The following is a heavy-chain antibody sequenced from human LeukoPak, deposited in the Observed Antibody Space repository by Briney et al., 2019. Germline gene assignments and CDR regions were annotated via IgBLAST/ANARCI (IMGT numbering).Heavy chain of an antibody. D-gene: IGHD3-10*01. CDR1: GFTFSSYA. Sequence: GGSLRLSCAASGFTFSSYAMNWARQAPGKGLEWVSGISGSGGITYYADSVKGRFTISRDNSKNTLYLQMNSLRAEDTAVYYCAKDRIYYGSGNYYNPPPSSFDYWGQGTLVTVSS. J-gene: IGHJ4*02. CDR2: ISGSGGIT. CDR3: AKDRIYYGSGNYYNPPPSSFDY. V-gene: IGHV3-23*01.